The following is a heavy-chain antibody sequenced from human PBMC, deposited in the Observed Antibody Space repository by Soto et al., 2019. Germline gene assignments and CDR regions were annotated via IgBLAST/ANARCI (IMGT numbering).Heavy chain of an antibody. D-gene: IGHD3-3*01. CDR2: INDSGST. CDR1: GESFSGYY. J-gene: IGHJ6*03. Sequence: QVQLQQRGAGLLKPSETLSLTCVVDGESFSGYYWTWIRQPPGKGLKWIGEINDSGSTKHKPSLKCRVTMSIDTSKNQFSLNLRSVTAADTGVYYCAKGGRFPEARYYFLDVWGNGTTVTVSS. CDR3: AKGGRFPEARYYFLDV. V-gene: IGHV4-34*01.